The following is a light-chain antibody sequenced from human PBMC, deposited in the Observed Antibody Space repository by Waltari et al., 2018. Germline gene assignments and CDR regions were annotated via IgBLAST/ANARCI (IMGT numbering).Light chain of an antibody. CDR1: QRINTW. CDR3: QQYYRYYT. Sequence: IQMTQSPSALSASVGDRVTITCRASQRINTWMAWYQQRPVKAPKVLIYYVSTLEGGVPSRFSGSGSGTEFTLAINNLQPEDFATYYCQQYYRYYTFGQGTKLEIK. J-gene: IGKJ2*01. CDR2: YVS. V-gene: IGKV1-5*01.